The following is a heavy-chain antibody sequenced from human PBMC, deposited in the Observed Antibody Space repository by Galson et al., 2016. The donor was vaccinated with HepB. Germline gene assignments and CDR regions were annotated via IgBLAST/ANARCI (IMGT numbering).Heavy chain of an antibody. J-gene: IGHJ3*02. V-gene: IGHV5-51*01. CDR2: IFPGNSDT. CDR1: GYRFTTYL. Sequence: QSGAEVKMPGESLKISCKASGYRFTTYLIGWVRQMPGRGLEWMGIIFPGNSDTKYSPSFEGQVIISADKSINTAYLQCGSLKASDTASYYCARTLPVVFTGEDAFDIWGQGTVVTVSS. CDR3: ARTLPVVFTGEDAFDI. D-gene: IGHD2-21*02.